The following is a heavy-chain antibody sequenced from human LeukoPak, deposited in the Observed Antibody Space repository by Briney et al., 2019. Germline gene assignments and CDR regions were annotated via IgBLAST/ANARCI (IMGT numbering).Heavy chain of an antibody. CDR2: INPNSGGT. V-gene: IGHV1-2*02. J-gene: IGHJ5*02. D-gene: IGHD3-22*01. CDR3: ARDGGSGYATSDNWFDP. Sequence: ASVKVSCKASGYTFTGYYMHWVRQAPGQGLEWMGWINPNSGGTNYAQKFQGRVTITADKSTSTAYMELSSLRSEDTAVYYCARDGGSGYATSDNWFDPWGQGTLVTVSS. CDR1: GYTFTGYY.